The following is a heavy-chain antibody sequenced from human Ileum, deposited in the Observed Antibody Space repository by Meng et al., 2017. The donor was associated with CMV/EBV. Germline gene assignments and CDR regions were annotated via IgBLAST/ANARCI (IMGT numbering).Heavy chain of an antibody. CDR2: IRSSGSPI. CDR3: TTDGDDSGSSVHF. CDR1: GFIFRDYE. Sequence: GESLKISCAASGFIFRDYEMNWVRQAPGKGLEWLSLIRSSGSPIFYADSVKDRFTVSRDNAKNSLYLQINNLRAEDTAVYYCTTDGDDSGSSVHFWGQGTRVTVSS. V-gene: IGHV3-48*03. D-gene: IGHD6-6*01. J-gene: IGHJ4*02.